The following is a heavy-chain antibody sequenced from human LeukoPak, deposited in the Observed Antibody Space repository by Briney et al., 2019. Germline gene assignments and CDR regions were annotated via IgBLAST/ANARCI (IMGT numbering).Heavy chain of an antibody. CDR1: GFTFSSHA. CDR3: AREPAISTTVTLGWFDP. J-gene: IGHJ5*02. Sequence: GGSLRLSCAASGFTFSSHAMFWVRQAPGKGLEWVAVISDDGINKYYADSVKGRFTISRDNSKNTLYLQMNSLRAEDTAVYYCAREPAISTTVTLGWFDPWGQGTLVTVSS. V-gene: IGHV3-30-3*01. D-gene: IGHD4-17*01. CDR2: ISDDGINK.